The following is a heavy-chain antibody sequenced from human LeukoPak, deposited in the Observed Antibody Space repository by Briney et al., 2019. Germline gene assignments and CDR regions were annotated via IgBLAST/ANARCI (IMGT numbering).Heavy chain of an antibody. CDR2: IYTSGST. CDR3: ARDKVGDYDILTGIDY. CDR1: GGSISSYY. V-gene: IGHV4-4*07. D-gene: IGHD3-9*01. J-gene: IGHJ4*02. Sequence: PSETLSLTCTVSGGSISSYYWSWIRQPAGKGLEWIGRIYTSGSTNYNPSLKSRVTMSVGTSKNQFSLKLSSVTAADTAVYYCARDKVGDYDILTGIDYWGQGTLVTVSS.